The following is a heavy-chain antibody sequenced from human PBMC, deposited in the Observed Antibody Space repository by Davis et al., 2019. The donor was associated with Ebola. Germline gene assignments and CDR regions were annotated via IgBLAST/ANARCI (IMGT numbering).Heavy chain of an antibody. V-gene: IGHV1-69-2*01. D-gene: IGHD3-9*01. CDR2: VDPKAGKT. Sequence: ASVNVSCQGSGYSFSDYYIHWVQGAPGKGLEWVGLVDPKAGKTVYAEKFQDRVTITADRSTDNVYMELSSLRFEDAAVYYCTTLDILTAYVPYAMDVWGQGTTVTVS. J-gene: IGHJ6*02. CDR1: GYSFSDYY. CDR3: TTLDILTAYVPYAMDV.